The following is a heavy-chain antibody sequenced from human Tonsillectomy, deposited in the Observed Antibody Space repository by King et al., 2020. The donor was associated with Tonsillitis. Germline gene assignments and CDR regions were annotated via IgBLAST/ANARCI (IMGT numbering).Heavy chain of an antibody. CDR1: GFTFSSYV. J-gene: IGHJ4*02. V-gene: IGHV3-30*02. D-gene: IGHD3-10*01. CDR3: AKDSDYYIDY. Sequence: VQLVESGGGVVQPGGSLRLSCAASGFTFSSYVMHWVRQAPGKGLEWVAFIRFDGSNKYYADSVKGRFTISRDNSKNTPYLQMNSLRAEDTAVYYCAKDSDYYIDYWGQGTLVTVSS. CDR2: IRFDGSNK.